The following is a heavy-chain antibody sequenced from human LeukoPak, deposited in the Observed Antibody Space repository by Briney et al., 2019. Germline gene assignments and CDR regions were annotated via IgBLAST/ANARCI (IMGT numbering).Heavy chain of an antibody. D-gene: IGHD1-26*01. J-gene: IGHJ4*02. CDR2: VYAGDSDT. CDR3: ARQNRGGSHTTGYYFDY. CDR1: PYSFTSHW. Sequence: GESLKISCTSSPYSFTSHWIGWVRQKPGKGLEWVGLVYAGDSDTIYSPSFQGQVTMSADKSTSTVYLQWSGLKASDSATYFCARQNRGGSHTTGYYFDYWGLGTLVTVSS. V-gene: IGHV5-51*01.